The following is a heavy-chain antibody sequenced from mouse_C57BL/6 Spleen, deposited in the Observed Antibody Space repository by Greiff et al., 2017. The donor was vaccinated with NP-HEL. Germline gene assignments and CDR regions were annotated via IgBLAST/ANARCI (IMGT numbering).Heavy chain of an antibody. CDR3: ANYDNYAMDY. J-gene: IGHJ4*01. Sequence: VKLVESGPGLVQPSQSLSITCTVSGFSLTSYGVHWVRQSPGKGLEWLGVIWRGGSTDYNAAVMSRLSITKDNSKSQVFFKMNSLQADDTAIYYCANYDNYAMDYWGQGTSVTVSS. CDR2: IWRGGST. V-gene: IGHV2-5*01. CDR1: GFSLTSYG. D-gene: IGHD2-3*01.